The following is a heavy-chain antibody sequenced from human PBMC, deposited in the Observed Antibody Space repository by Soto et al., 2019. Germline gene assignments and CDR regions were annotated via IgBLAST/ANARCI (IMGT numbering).Heavy chain of an antibody. CDR3: ARDPGYSRSWSLDYYYYYGMDV. Sequence: PGGSLRLSCAASGFTFSSYSMNWVRQAPGKGLEWVSSISSSSSYIYYADSVKGRFTISRDNAKNSLYLQMNSLRAEDTAVYYCARDPGYSRSWSLDYYYYYGMDVWGQGTTVTV. J-gene: IGHJ6*02. CDR1: GFTFSSYS. CDR2: ISSSSSYI. V-gene: IGHV3-21*01. D-gene: IGHD6-13*01.